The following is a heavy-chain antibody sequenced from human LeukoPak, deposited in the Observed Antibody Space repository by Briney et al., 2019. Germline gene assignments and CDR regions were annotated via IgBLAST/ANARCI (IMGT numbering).Heavy chain of an antibody. CDR3: ARRYCTGGTGYSFAFDI. CDR2: IYHTGNT. Sequence: SETLSLTCAVSDYSISSDSYWGWLRKPPGKGLEWIGDIYHTGNTYYNPSLRSRVTISVDTSKNQFSLKLSSVTAADTAVYYCARRYCTGGTGYSFAFDIWGQGTMVTVSS. D-gene: IGHD2-15*01. J-gene: IGHJ3*02. V-gene: IGHV4-38-2*01. CDR1: DYSISSDSY.